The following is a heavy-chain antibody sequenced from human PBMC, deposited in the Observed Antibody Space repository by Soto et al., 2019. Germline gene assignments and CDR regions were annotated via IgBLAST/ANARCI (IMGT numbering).Heavy chain of an antibody. Sequence: PGGSLRLSCSASRFTFNTFWMKWVRQAPGKGLEWVAVISYDGSNQYYADSVKGRFTISRDYSKNTLYLQMNSLRAEDTAVYYCARDLGDGYKNYYYYGMDVWGQGTTVTVSS. CDR2: ISYDGSNQ. CDR3: ARDLGDGYKNYYYYGMDV. CDR1: RFTFNTFW. J-gene: IGHJ6*02. V-gene: IGHV3-30-3*01. D-gene: IGHD5-12*01.